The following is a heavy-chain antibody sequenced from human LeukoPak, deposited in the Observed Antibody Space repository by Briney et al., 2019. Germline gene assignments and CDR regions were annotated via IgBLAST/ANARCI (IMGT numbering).Heavy chain of an antibody. CDR1: GGSFSGYY. Sequence: SETLSLTCAVYGGSFSGYYWSWIRQPPGKGLEWIGEINHSGSTNYNPSLKSRVTISVDTSRNQFSLRLSSVTAADTAVYYCTRLEAYNFDYWGQGTLVTVSS. V-gene: IGHV4-34*01. J-gene: IGHJ4*02. D-gene: IGHD3-16*01. CDR3: TRLEAYNFDY. CDR2: INHSGST.